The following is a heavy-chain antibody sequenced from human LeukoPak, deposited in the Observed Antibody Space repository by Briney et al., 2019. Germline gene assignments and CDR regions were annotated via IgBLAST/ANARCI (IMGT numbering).Heavy chain of an antibody. CDR2: INPSGGST. CDR1: GYTFTSYY. CDR3: ARVKGLSYCSSTSCLGDAFDI. Sequence: ASVKVSCKASGYTFTSYYMHWVRQAPGQGLEWMGIINPSGGSTSYAPKFQGRVTMTRDTSTSTVYMELSSLRSEDTAVYYCARVKGLSYCSSTSCLGDAFDIWGQGTMVTVSS. V-gene: IGHV1-46*03. J-gene: IGHJ3*02. D-gene: IGHD2-2*01.